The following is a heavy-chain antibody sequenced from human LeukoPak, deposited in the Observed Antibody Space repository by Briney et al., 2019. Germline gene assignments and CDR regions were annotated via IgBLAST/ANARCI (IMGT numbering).Heavy chain of an antibody. CDR2: ISAYNSNT. CDR1: GYTFTSYG. V-gene: IGHV1-18*01. CDR3: ARDRDYGDYYYYYGMDV. Sequence: ASVKVSCKASGYTFTSYGISWVRQAPGQGLEWMGWISAYNSNTNYAQKLQGRVTMTTDTSTSTAYMELRSLRSDDTAVYYCARDRDYGDYYYYYGMDVWGQGTTVTVSS. J-gene: IGHJ6*02. D-gene: IGHD4-17*01.